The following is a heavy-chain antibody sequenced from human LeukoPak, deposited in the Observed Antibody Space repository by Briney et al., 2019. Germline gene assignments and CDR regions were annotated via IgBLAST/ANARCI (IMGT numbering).Heavy chain of an antibody. V-gene: IGHV4-39*01. D-gene: IGHD5-24*01. CDR3: ASGWWLQEY. J-gene: IGHJ4*02. CDR2: IYESGST. CDR1: GASISRSPSY. Sequence: SETLSLTCTVSGASISRSPSYWHWIRQPPGMGLEWIGSIYESGSTYYNSSLKSRGTISVDTSKNQFSLKLSSVTAADTAVYYCASGWWLQEYWDQGTLVTVSS.